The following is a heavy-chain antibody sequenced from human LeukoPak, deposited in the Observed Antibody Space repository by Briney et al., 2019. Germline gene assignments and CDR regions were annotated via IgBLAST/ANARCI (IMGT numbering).Heavy chain of an antibody. Sequence: GGSLRLSCAASGFTFSSNAMSWVRQAPGKGLEWVSAISGSGGSTYYADSVKGRFTISRDNSKNTLYLQMNSLRAEDTAVYYCAKGEVGATIGGYYFDYWGQGTLVTVSS. V-gene: IGHV3-23*01. CDR2: ISGSGGST. J-gene: IGHJ4*02. CDR3: AKGEVGATIGGYYFDY. CDR1: GFTFSSNA. D-gene: IGHD1-26*01.